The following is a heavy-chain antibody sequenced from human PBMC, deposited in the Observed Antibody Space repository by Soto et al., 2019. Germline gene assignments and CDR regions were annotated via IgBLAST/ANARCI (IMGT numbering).Heavy chain of an antibody. J-gene: IGHJ4*02. D-gene: IGHD1-26*01. CDR2: FDPDDRDGNT. Sequence: QVHLIQSGAEVKTPGASVKVSCKVSGYSLNELYIHWVRQVPGKGLDWMGGFDPDDRDGNTVSAQTFQDRLTMTEDTSTNTAHMELRSLKSGDTAVYYCATRSPRGRRVGVTTVHFDFWGQGTLVTVSS. CDR1: GYSLNELY. CDR3: ATRSPRGRRVGVTTVHFDF. V-gene: IGHV1-24*01.